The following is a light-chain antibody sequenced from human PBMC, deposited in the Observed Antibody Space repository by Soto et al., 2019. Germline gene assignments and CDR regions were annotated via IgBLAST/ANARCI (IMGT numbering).Light chain of an antibody. CDR2: KNN. Sequence: QSALTQPPSASGTPGQRVTISCSGSSSNIGSHNIYWYQQLPGTAPQLLIYKNNQRPSGVPDRFSGSKSGTSASLAISGLRSEDEADYYCAVWDDSLSGRVFGGGTQLTVL. J-gene: IGLJ2*01. CDR3: AVWDDSLSGRV. CDR1: SSNIGSHN. V-gene: IGLV1-47*01.